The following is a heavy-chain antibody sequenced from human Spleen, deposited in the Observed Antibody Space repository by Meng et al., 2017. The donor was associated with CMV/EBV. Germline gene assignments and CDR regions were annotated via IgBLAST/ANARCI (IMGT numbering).Heavy chain of an antibody. D-gene: IGHD6-19*01. J-gene: IGHJ6*02. V-gene: IGHV4-34*01. CDR1: GGSSSGYY. CDR2: INHSGST. Sequence: SETLSLTCAVYGGSSSGYYWSWIRQPPGKGLEWIGEINHSGSTNYNPSLKSRVTISVDTSKNQFSLQLNSVTPEDTAVYYCAREDKYSSGWYGVDVWGQGTTVTVSS. CDR3: AREDKYSSGWYGVDV.